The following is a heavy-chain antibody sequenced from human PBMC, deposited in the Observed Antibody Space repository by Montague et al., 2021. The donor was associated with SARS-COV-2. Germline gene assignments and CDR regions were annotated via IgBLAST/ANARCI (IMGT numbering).Heavy chain of an antibody. V-gene: IGHV3-30-3*01. CDR2: ISYDGSNK. Sequence: SLRLSCAASGFTFSSYAMRWVRQAPGKGLEWVAVISYDGSNKYYADSVKGRFTISRDNSKNTLYLQMNSLRAEDTAVYYCASEMIAVAGTAPFDYWGQGTLVTVSS. CDR3: ASEMIAVAGTAPFDY. CDR1: GFTFSSYA. D-gene: IGHD6-19*01. J-gene: IGHJ4*02.